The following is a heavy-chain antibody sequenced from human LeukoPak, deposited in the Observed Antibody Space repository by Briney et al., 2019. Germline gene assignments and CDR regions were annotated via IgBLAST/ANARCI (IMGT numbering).Heavy chain of an antibody. CDR2: IYGADAA. D-gene: IGHD6-13*01. CDR1: GFNVSSNY. J-gene: IGHJ4*02. Sequence: GGSLRLSCAASGFNVSSNYMTWFRQALGRGLEWGLVIYGADAAYYAESVRGRFMISRDNLKDTLFLQMNSLRVEDTAVYYCVTSTGQQFIPYDYWGQGTHVTVSS. V-gene: IGHV3-66*02. CDR3: VTSTGQQFIPYDY.